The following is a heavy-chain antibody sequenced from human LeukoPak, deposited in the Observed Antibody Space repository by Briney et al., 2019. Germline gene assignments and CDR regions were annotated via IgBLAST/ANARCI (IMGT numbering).Heavy chain of an antibody. J-gene: IGHJ5*02. Sequence: PSGALSLTCTVSGGSISSSSYYWGWLRQPPGRGVEWLGSYYYSGSTYYNMPLKSRVPLSVETPKNHSSLTLRSVAAADTAEYYCARPIYGSGWFDPWGQGTLVAVCS. CDR2: YYYSGST. V-gene: IGHV4-39*02. CDR1: GGSISSSSYY. CDR3: ARPIYGSGWFDP. D-gene: IGHD3-10*01.